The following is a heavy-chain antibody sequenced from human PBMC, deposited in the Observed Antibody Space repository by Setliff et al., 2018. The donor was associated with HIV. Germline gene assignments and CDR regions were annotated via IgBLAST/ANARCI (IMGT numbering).Heavy chain of an antibody. CDR1: GYTFTDYF. CDR3: ARLWINSSGYYYVFDY. CDR2: INAGNGNR. D-gene: IGHD3-22*01. J-gene: IGHJ4*02. V-gene: IGHV1-3*01. Sequence: ASVKVSCKSSGYTFTDYFMHWVRQAPGQRPEWMARINAGNGNREYSPKFQGRVTITADTSASTMYMELSSLRSEDTAVYYCARLWINSSGYYYVFDYWGQGTLVTVSS.